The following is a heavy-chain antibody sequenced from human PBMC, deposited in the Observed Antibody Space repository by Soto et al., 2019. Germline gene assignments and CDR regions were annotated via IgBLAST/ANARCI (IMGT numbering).Heavy chain of an antibody. D-gene: IGHD3-10*01. CDR2: ISASGGTT. Sequence: EVQLLESGGGSVQPGGSLRLSSEVSGFIFSSYAMSWVRQAPGKGLEWVSGISASGGTTYEADSVKGRFTISRDSSKNTLYLQMNSLRAEDTAVYYCAKDRPGYGSGSYYSDYWGQGTLVTVSS. CDR3: AKDRPGYGSGSYYSDY. J-gene: IGHJ4*02. CDR1: GFIFSSYA. V-gene: IGHV3-23*01.